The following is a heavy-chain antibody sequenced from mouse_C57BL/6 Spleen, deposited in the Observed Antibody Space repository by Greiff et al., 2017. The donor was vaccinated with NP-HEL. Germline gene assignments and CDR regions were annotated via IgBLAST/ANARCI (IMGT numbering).Heavy chain of an antibody. CDR2: IDPSDSYT. CDR1: GYTFTSYW. CDR3: AGYYYGTPFAY. D-gene: IGHD1-1*01. V-gene: IGHV1-50*01. J-gene: IGHJ3*01. Sequence: QVQLQQPGAELVKPGASVKLSCKASGYTFTSYWMQWIKQRPGQGLEWIGEIDPSDSYTNYNRKFKGKATLTVDTSSSTAYMQLSSLTSEDSAVYYCAGYYYGTPFAYWGQGTLVTVSA.